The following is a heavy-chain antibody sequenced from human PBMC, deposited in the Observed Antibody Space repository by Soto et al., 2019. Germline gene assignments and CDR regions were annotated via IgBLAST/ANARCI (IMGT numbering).Heavy chain of an antibody. CDR2: ISSSSGYI. CDR1: GFNFSSYS. CDR3: AREGDSSGYYYS. J-gene: IGHJ4*02. Sequence: PGGSLRLSCAASGFNFSSYSMNWVRQAPGKGLEWVSSISSSSGYIYYADSVKGRFTISRDNAKNSLYLQMNSLRAEDTAVYYCAREGDSSGYYYSWVQGILVTVSS. D-gene: IGHD3-22*01. V-gene: IGHV3-21*01.